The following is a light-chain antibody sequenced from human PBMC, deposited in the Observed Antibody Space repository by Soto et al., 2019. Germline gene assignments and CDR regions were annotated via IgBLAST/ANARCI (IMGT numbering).Light chain of an antibody. J-gene: IGLJ2*01. V-gene: IGLV1-44*01. CDR1: NSNIGSNS. Sequence: QSVLTQPPSASGTPGQTVTITCSGSNSNIGSNSVNWFQHLPGAVPKLLIFSNNQRPSGVPDRFSGSKSGTSASLAISGLQTEDESDYYCSAWYDSLVVVFGGGTKLTVL. CDR2: SNN. CDR3: SAWYDSLVVV.